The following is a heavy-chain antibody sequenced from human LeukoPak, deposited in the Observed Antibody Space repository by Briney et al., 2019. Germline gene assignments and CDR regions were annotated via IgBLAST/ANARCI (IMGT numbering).Heavy chain of an antibody. Sequence: SETLSLTCAVSGASIISNNWWSWVRQPSGKGLEWIGEIWHSGSTNYNPSLKSRVTISVDTSKNQFSLKLSSVTAADTAVYYCARDGYQTGSDYWGQGTLVTVSS. CDR2: IWHSGST. J-gene: IGHJ4*02. CDR1: GASIISNNW. CDR3: ARDGYQTGSDY. V-gene: IGHV4-4*02. D-gene: IGHD5-12*01.